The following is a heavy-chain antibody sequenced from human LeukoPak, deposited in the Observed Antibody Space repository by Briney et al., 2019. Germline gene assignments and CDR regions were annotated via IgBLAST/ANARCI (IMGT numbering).Heavy chain of an antibody. J-gene: IGHJ6*02. CDR1: GFTSGSNA. CDR2: LWYDGDRK. D-gene: IGHD5-24*01. CDR3: ARGEIKMLGYNDYYYAMDV. V-gene: IGHV3-33*01. Sequence: PGGCLRLSCAASGFTSGSNALHWVRQAPGKGLEWVALLWYDGDRKYCADSVKGRCTVSGDQSKNTVYLPLSSLRVEDTGVYYCARGEIKMLGYNDYYYAMDVWGQGTTGSVSS.